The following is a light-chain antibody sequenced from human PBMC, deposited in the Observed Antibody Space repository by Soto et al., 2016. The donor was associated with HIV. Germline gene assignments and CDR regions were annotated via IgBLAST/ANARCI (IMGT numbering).Light chain of an antibody. CDR2: DDS. V-gene: IGLV3-21*03. Sequence: SYELTQAPSVSVAPGKTARISCGGNNIGSKSVHWYQQKPGQAPVLVVYDDSDRPSGIPEQFSGSNSGNTATLTINRVEAGDEADYFCQVWDSRRDPVLFGGGTKLTVL. J-gene: IGLJ2*01. CDR1: NIGSKS. CDR3: QVWDSRRDPVL.